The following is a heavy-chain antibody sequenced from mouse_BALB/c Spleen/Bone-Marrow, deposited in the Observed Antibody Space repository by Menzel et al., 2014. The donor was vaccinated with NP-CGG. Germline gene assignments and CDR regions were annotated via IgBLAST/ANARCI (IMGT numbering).Heavy chain of an antibody. CDR2: INPSNGGT. D-gene: IGHD2-4*01. CDR3: TLEFGITTKDFYALAY. CDR1: GYTFTTYW. Sequence: VQLQQSGAELVKPGASVKLSCKASGYTFTTYWMHWVRLRPGQGFEWIGGINPSNGGTNYNEKFKRQATLTVDKSSSSAYMQLTSLTSEDSAVYYCTLEFGITTKDFYALAYWGQGTSVTVSS. V-gene: IGHV1S16*01. J-gene: IGHJ4*01.